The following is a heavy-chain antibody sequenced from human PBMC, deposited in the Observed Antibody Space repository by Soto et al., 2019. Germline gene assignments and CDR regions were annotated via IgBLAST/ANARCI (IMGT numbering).Heavy chain of an antibody. Sequence: GGSLRLSCAASGCPCSSYAMSWVRQALGKGLDWVSRISGNGGSTYYADTVKGPFTISRDNSRDTLYLQMSSLRAEDTAVYYCAKVHGSGNYNHFSDYWGQGTVVTVSS. CDR2: ISGNGGST. D-gene: IGHD3-10*01. CDR1: GCPCSSYA. CDR3: AKVHGSGNYNHFSDY. V-gene: IGHV3-23*01. J-gene: IGHJ4*02.